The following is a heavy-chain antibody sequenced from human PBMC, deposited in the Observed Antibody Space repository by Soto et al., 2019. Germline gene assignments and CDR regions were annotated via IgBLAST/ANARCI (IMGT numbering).Heavy chain of an antibody. J-gene: IGHJ6*03. CDR3: ARAPNYDFWSGYPNYYYYYMDV. D-gene: IGHD3-3*01. CDR2: IWYDGSNK. CDR1: GFTFSSYG. Sequence: GGSLRLSCAASGFTFSSYGMHWVRQAPGKGLEWVAVIWYDGSNKYYADSVKGRFTISRDNSKNTLYLQMNSLRAEDTAVYYCARAPNYDFWSGYPNYYYYYMDVWGKGTTVTVSS. V-gene: IGHV3-33*01.